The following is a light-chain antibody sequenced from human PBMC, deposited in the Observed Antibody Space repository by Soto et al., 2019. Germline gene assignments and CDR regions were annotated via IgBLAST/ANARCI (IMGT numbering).Light chain of an antibody. CDR3: QQYNTYPWT. J-gene: IGKJ1*01. CDR1: QSISSW. CDR2: DAS. Sequence: DIQMTKYPATLSASVGDRVTITCRASQSISSWLAWYQQKPGKVPKLLIDDASSLESGVPSRFSGSGSGTEFTLTISSLQPDDFATYYCQQYNTYPWTFGQGTKV. V-gene: IGKV1-5*01.